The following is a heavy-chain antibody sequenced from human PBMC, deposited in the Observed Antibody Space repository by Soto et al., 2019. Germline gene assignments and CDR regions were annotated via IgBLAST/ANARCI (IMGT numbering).Heavy chain of an antibody. CDR2: ISGSGGSA. V-gene: IGHV3-23*01. CDR1: GFNFSSYA. CDR3: AKGPDYDYIWGSYRYTGFDY. J-gene: IGHJ4*02. Sequence: PGGSLRLSCAASGFNFSSYAMSWVRQNTGKGLEWVSAISGSGGSAYYADSVKGRFTISRDNSKNTLYLQMNSLRAEDTAVYYCAKGPDYDYIWGSYRYTGFDYWGQGTLVTVSS. D-gene: IGHD3-16*02.